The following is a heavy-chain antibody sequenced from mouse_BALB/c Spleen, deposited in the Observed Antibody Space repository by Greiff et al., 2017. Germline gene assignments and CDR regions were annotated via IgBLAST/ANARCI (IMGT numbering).Heavy chain of an antibody. Sequence: QVQLQQPGAELVRPGASVKLSCKASGYTFTSYWINWVKQRPGQGLEWIGNIYPSDSYTNYNQKFKDKATLTVDKSSSTAYMQLSSPTSEDSAVYYCTGPGGFAYWGQGTLVTVSA. CDR1: GYTFTSYW. CDR2: IYPSDSYT. D-gene: IGHD1-1*02. J-gene: IGHJ3*01. CDR3: TGPGGFAY. V-gene: IGHV1-69*02.